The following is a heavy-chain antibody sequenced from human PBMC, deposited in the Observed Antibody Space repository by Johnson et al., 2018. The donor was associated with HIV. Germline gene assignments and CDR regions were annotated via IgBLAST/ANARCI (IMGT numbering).Heavy chain of an antibody. CDR3: ARGSSWNDVGAFDI. J-gene: IGHJ3*02. V-gene: IGHV3-53*01. CDR1: GFTVSNNY. CDR2: IYSAVSA. D-gene: IGHD1-1*01. Sequence: VQLVESGGGLIQPGGSLRLSCAASGFTVSNNYMTWVRQAPGKGLEWVSFIYSAVSAYYADSVKGRFTISRDISKNTLYLQMNSLRADDTAVYYCARGSSWNDVGAFDIWGQGTMVSVSS.